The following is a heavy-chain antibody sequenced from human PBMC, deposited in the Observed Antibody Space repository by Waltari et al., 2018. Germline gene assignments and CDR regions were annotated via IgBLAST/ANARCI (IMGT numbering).Heavy chain of an antibody. CDR2: IYYSGST. V-gene: IGHV4-59*11. Sequence: QVQLQESGPGLVKPSETLSLTCTVSGGSISSHYWSWIRQPPGKGLEWIGYIYYSGSTNYNPSLKSRVTISVETSKNQCSLKLSSVTAADTAVYYCARGHAVTIDYWGQGTLVTVSS. CDR3: ARGHAVTIDY. J-gene: IGHJ4*02. CDR1: GGSISSHY. D-gene: IGHD4-17*01.